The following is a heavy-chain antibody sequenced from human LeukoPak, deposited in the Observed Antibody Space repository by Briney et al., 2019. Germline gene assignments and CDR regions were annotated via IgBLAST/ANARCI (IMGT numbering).Heavy chain of an antibody. J-gene: IGHJ6*03. CDR1: GGTSSSYT. D-gene: IGHD3-3*01. CDR3: ARVRFATPYYYMDV. CDR2: IIPILGIA. V-gene: IGHV1-69*02. Sequence: SVKVSCKASGGTSSSYTISWVRQAPGQGLEWMGRIIPILGIANYAQKFQGRVTITADKSTSTAYMELSSLRSEDTAVYYCARVRFATPYYYMDVWGKGTTVTVSS.